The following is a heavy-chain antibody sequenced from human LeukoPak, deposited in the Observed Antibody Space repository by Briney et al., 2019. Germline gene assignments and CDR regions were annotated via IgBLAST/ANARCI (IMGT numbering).Heavy chain of an antibody. CDR2: IWNDGSNK. CDR1: GFTFSTYG. CDR3: ARAEGSGSSFDY. D-gene: IGHD3-10*01. V-gene: IGHV3-33*01. J-gene: IGHJ4*02. Sequence: GRSLRLSCAASGFTFSTYGMHWVRQAPGKGLEWVAVIWNDGSNKYYADSVKGRFTISRDNAKNSLYLQMNSLRVEDTAVYYCARAEGSGSSFDYWGQGTLVTVSS.